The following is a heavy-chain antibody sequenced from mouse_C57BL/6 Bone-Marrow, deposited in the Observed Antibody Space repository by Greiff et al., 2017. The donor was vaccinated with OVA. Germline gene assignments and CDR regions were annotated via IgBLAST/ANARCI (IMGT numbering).Heavy chain of an antibody. J-gene: IGHJ1*03. D-gene: IGHD2-3*01. CDR1: YTFSRRVH. CDR2: GQGLEWIG. Sequence: VKLVESGPELARPWASVKISCQAFYTFSRRVHFAIRDTNYWMQWVKQRPGQGLEWIGAIYPGNGDTSYNQKFKGKATLTADKSSSTAYMQLSSLTSEDSAVYYCALRLLRPNWYFDVWGTGTTVTVSS. V-gene: IGHV1-87*01. CDR3: SEDSAVYYCALRLLRPNWYFDV.